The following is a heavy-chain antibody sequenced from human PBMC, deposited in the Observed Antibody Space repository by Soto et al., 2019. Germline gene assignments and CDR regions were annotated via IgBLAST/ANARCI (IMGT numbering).Heavy chain of an antibody. CDR1: GGSISSGDYY. J-gene: IGHJ5*02. D-gene: IGHD3-10*01. CDR2: IYYSGST. Sequence: LSLTCTVSGGSISSGDYYWSWIRQPPGKGLEWIGYIYYSGSTYYNPSLKSRVTISVDTSKNQFSLKLSSVTAADTAVYYCARDRGRDWFDPWGQGTLVTVSS. CDR3: ARDRGRDWFDP. V-gene: IGHV4-30-4*01.